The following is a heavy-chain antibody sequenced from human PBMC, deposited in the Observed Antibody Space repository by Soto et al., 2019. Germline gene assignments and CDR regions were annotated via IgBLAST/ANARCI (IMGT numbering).Heavy chain of an antibody. CDR2: IWYDGSNK. J-gene: IGHJ5*02. CDR1: GFTFSSYG. D-gene: IGHD2-15*01. Sequence: GGSLRLSCAASGFTFSSYGMHWVRQAPGKGLEWVAVIWYDGSNKYYADSVKGRFTISRDNSKNTLYLQMNSLRAEDTAVYYCARDRGYCSGGSCYSWWFDPWGQGTLVTVSS. CDR3: ARDRGYCSGGSCYSWWFDP. V-gene: IGHV3-33*01.